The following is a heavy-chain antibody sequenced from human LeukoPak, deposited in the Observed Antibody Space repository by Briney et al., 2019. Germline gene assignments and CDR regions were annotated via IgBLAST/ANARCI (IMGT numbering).Heavy chain of an antibody. Sequence: PSETLSHTCAVYGGSFSGYYWSWIRQPPGKGLEWIGEINHSGSTNYNPSLKSRVTISVDTSKNQFSLKLSSVTAADTAVYYCARGKGGRSDSSGYYPDWSQRTLVTVSS. V-gene: IGHV4-34*01. J-gene: IGHJ4*02. D-gene: IGHD3-22*01. CDR3: ARGKGGRSDSSGYYPD. CDR1: GGSFSGYY. CDR2: INHSGST.